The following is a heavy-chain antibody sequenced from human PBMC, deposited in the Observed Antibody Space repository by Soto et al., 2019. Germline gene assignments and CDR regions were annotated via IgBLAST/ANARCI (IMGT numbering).Heavy chain of an antibody. CDR3: AKDRNMFLTGGFWFDP. J-gene: IGHJ5*01. Sequence: GGSLRLSCAASGFTFSNNAMSWVRQAPGKGLEWVSGISGSGGSTYYADSVKGRFTISRDNSKNTLYLQMNSLRAEDTAVYYCAKDRNMFLTGGFWFDPWGQGTLVTVSS. CDR2: ISGSGGST. CDR1: GFTFSNNA. D-gene: IGHD3-10*02. V-gene: IGHV3-23*01.